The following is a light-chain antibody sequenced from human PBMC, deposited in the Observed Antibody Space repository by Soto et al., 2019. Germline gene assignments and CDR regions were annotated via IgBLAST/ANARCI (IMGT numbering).Light chain of an antibody. V-gene: IGKV2-24*01. J-gene: IGKJ4*02. Sequence: DIVLTQTPLSSPVTLGQPASISCRSSQSLVHSDGNTYLNWLQQRPGQPPRLLIYEVSNRFSGVPDRFSGSGAGTDFTLEISRVEAEDVGVYYCMQTTQFPLTVGGETEVEIK. CDR2: EVS. CDR1: QSLVHSDGNTY. CDR3: MQTTQFPLT.